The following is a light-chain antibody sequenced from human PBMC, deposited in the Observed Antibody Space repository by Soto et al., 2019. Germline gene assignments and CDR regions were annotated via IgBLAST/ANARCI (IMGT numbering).Light chain of an antibody. CDR2: KAS. V-gene: IGKV1-5*03. Sequence: DLQMTQSPSTLSASVGDRFTITCRASQSISSYLNWYQQKPGKAPKLLIYKASTLKSGVPSRFSGSGSGTEFTLTISSLQPDDFATYYCQHYNSYSEAFGQGTKVDIK. J-gene: IGKJ1*01. CDR3: QHYNSYSEA. CDR1: QSISSY.